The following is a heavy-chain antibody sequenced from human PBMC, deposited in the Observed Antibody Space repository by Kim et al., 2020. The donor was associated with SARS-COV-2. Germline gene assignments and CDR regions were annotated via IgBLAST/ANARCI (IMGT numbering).Heavy chain of an antibody. J-gene: IGHJ4*02. CDR2: LYSGDSRA. D-gene: IGHD3-22*01. Sequence: GGSLRLSCAASGFSFITYAMSWVRQAPGKGLEWVSILYSGDSRAFYADSVKGRFTISRDNSKNTLYLQMNTLRAEDTAVYYCAKSAPVGIHYYESSAYSVGYFDFWGQGTLVTVSS. V-gene: IGHV3-23*03. CDR1: GFSFITYA. CDR3: AKSAPVGIHYYESSAYSVGYFDF.